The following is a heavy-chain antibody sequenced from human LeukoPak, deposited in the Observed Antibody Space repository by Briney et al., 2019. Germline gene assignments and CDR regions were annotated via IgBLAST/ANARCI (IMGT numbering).Heavy chain of an antibody. Sequence: WASVKVSCKASGTTFTGYYIHWVRLAPGQGLEWMGSINPNTGGTNSAQKFQGRVTMTRDTSISTAYMELSRLRSDDTAVYYCASMGYCSSTSCYAGAYYYYYMDVWGKGTTVTVSS. J-gene: IGHJ6*03. CDR1: GTTFTGYY. CDR2: INPNTGGT. D-gene: IGHD2-2*01. CDR3: ASMGYCSSTSCYAGAYYYYYMDV. V-gene: IGHV1-2*02.